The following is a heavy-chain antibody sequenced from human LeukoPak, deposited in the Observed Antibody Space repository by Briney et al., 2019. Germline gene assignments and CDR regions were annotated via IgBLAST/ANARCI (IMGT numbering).Heavy chain of an antibody. CDR1: GGSISSSYY. CDR2: IYYSGST. J-gene: IGHJ4*02. CDR3: ARPTSSGWTPFGN. D-gene: IGHD6-19*01. Sequence: SETLSLTCTVSGGSISSSYYWGWIRQPPGKGLEWIGSIYYSGSTYYNPSLKSRVTISVDTSKNQFSLKLTSVTAADTAVYYCARPTSSGWTPFGNWGQGTLVTVSS. V-gene: IGHV4-39*01.